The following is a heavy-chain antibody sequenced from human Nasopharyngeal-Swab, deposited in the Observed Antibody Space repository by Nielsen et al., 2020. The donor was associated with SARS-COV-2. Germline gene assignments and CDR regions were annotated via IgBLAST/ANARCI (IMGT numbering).Heavy chain of an antibody. CDR1: GGSFSGYY. CDR3: ARGYSSGWYFD. J-gene: IGHJ4*02. CDR2: INHSGST. V-gene: IGHV4-34*01. Sequence: SETLSLTCAVYGGSFSGYYWSWIRQPPGKGLEWIGEINHSGSTNYNPSLKSRVTISVDTSKNQFSLKLGSVTAADTAVYYCARGYSSGWYFDWGQGTLVTVSS. D-gene: IGHD6-19*01.